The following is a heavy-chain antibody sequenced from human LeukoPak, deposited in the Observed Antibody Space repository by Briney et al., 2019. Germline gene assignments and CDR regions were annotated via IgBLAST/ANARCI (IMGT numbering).Heavy chain of an antibody. D-gene: IGHD6-19*01. Sequence: SETLSLTCTVSGGSISISSYYWGWIRQPPGKGLEWIGTIYYSGITYYNPSLKSRVTISVDTSKNQFSLKLSSVTAADTAVYYCARQPEGWYGSYYYYMDVWGKGTTVTISS. CDR2: IYYSGIT. J-gene: IGHJ6*03. CDR1: GGSISISSYY. V-gene: IGHV4-39*01. CDR3: ARQPEGWYGSYYYYMDV.